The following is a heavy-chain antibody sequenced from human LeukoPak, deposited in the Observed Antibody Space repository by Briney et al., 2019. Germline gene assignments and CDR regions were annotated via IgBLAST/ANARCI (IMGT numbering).Heavy chain of an antibody. D-gene: IGHD1-26*01. J-gene: IGHJ4*02. V-gene: IGHV3-33*01. CDR3: AREVGAPPFDY. Sequence: GGSLRLSCAASGFTFSSYGMHWVRQAPGKGLEWVAVVWYDGSNKYYADSVKGRFTISRDNSKNTLYLQMNSLRAEDTAVYYCAREVGAPPFDYWGQGTLVTVSS. CDR2: VWYDGSNK. CDR1: GFTFSSYG.